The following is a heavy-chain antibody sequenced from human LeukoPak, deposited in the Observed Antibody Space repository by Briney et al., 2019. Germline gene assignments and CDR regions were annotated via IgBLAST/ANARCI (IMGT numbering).Heavy chain of an antibody. V-gene: IGHV3-21*01. CDR3: ARERVVPAAMRSYYYYYMDV. CDR2: ISSSSSYI. Sequence: GGSLRLSCAASGFTFSSYSMNWVRQAPGKGLEWVSSISSSSSYIYYADSVKGRFTISRDNAKNSLYLQMNSLRAEDTAVYYCARERVVPAAMRSYYYYYMDVWGKGTTVTISS. J-gene: IGHJ6*03. CDR1: GFTFSSYS. D-gene: IGHD2-2*01.